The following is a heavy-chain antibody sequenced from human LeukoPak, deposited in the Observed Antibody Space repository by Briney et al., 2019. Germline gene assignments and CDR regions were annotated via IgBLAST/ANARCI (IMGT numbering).Heavy chain of an antibody. CDR3: ARVSGAGYDGRGVFDY. Sequence: GGSLRLSCAASGFTFSSYSMNWVRQAPGKGLEWVSSISSSSSYIYYADSVKGRFTISRDNAKNSLYLQMNSLRAEDTAVYYCARVSGAGYDGRGVFDYWGQGTLVTVSS. J-gene: IGHJ4*02. CDR1: GFTFSSYS. CDR2: ISSSSSYI. D-gene: IGHD2-8*02. V-gene: IGHV3-21*01.